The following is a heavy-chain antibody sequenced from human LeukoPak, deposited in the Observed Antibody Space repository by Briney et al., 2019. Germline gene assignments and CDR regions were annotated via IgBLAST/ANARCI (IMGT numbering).Heavy chain of an antibody. CDR3: ARMTTVTTGIDY. CDR1: GGSIRSYY. Sequence: PSETLSLTCTVSGGSIRSYYWSWIRQPPGKGLECIGYIYYTGSTNYNPSLKSRVTISVDTSKNQFSLKLSSVTAADTAVYYCARMTTVTTGIDYWGQGTLVTVSS. CDR2: IYYTGST. D-gene: IGHD4-17*01. V-gene: IGHV4-59*01. J-gene: IGHJ4*02.